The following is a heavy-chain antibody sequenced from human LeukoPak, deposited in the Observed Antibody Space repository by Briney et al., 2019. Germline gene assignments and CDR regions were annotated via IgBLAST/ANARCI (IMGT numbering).Heavy chain of an antibody. CDR1: GYSFTSYW. V-gene: IGHV5-51*01. CDR2: IYPGDSDT. CDR3: ARHRGSMYYYDSSSWYFDY. Sequence: GESLKISCKGSGYSFTSYWIGWVRQMPGKGLEWMGIIYPGDSDTRYSPSFQGQVTISADKSISTAYLQWSSLKASDTAMYYCARHRGSMYYYDSSSWYFDYWGQGTLVTVSS. J-gene: IGHJ4*02. D-gene: IGHD3-22*01.